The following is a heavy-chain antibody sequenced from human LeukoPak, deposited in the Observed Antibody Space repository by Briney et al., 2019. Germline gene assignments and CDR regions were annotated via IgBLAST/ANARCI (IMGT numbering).Heavy chain of an antibody. D-gene: IGHD2-21*01. Sequence: PSQTLSLTCTVSGGSIRSGNYYWSWIRQPAGKGLEWIGRIYTSGSTNYNPSLKSRITISVDTSKNQFPLILSSVTAADTAVYYCATTRDYYGMDVWGQGTTVTVSS. V-gene: IGHV4-61*02. CDR2: IYTSGST. CDR1: GGSIRSGNYY. CDR3: ATTRDYYGMDV. J-gene: IGHJ6*02.